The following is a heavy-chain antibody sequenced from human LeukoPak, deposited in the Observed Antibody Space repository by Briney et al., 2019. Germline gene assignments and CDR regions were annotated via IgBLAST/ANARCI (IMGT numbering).Heavy chain of an antibody. CDR1: DFTFSIYA. CDR2: ISRSSTNT. CDR3: AKDDGDSAKGYYFDY. D-gene: IGHD4-17*01. Sequence: PGGSLRLSCTASDFTFSIYAMGWVRKAPGKGLEWVSAISRSSTNTYYADSVKGRFTISRDNSKNTLYLQMNSLRAEDTALYYCAKDDGDSAKGYYFDYWGQGTLVTVSS. J-gene: IGHJ4*02. V-gene: IGHV3-23*01.